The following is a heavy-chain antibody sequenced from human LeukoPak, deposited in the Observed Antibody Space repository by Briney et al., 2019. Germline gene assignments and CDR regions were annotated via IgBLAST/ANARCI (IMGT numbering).Heavy chain of an antibody. D-gene: IGHD3-10*01. V-gene: IGHV4-34*01. CDR3: ARALFCYGSGSYYGY. CDR2: INHSGST. J-gene: IGHJ4*02. Sequence: PSETLSLTCAVSGGSFSGYYWSWIRQPPGKGLEWIGEINHSGSTNYNPSLKSRVTISVDKSKNQFSLKLSSVTAADTAVYYCARALFCYGSGSYYGYWGQGTLVTVSS. CDR1: GGSFSGYY.